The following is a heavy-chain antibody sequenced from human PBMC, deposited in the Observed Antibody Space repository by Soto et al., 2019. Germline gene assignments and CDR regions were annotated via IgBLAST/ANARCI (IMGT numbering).Heavy chain of an antibody. V-gene: IGHV3-30*18. CDR2: ISYDGSNK. CDR1: GFTFSSYG. J-gene: IGHJ4*02. CDR3: AKDPYPYSSGWYYLLDY. D-gene: IGHD6-19*01. Sequence: GGSLRLSCAAPGFTFSSYGMHWVRQAPGKGLEWVAVISYDGSNKYYADSVKGRFTISRDNSKNTLYLQMNSLRAEDTAVYYCAKDPYPYSSGWYYLLDYWGQGTLVTVSS.